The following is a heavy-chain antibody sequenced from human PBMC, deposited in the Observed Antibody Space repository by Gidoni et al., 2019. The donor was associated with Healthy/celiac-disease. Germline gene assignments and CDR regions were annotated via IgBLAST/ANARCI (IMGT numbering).Heavy chain of an antibody. CDR1: GGTVTSSA. V-gene: IGHV1-69*01. CDR2: IIPIFGTA. CDR3: ARGSYYGSGSYSVRNYYYGMDV. J-gene: IGHJ6*02. D-gene: IGHD3-10*01. Sequence: QVKLVQSGAAVKKPGSSVTVSCQASGGTVTSSAISSVQQAPGQGLEWMGGIIPIFGTANYAQKFQGRVTITADESTSTAYMELSSLRSEDTAVYYCARGSYYGSGSYSVRNYYYGMDVWGQGTTVTVSS.